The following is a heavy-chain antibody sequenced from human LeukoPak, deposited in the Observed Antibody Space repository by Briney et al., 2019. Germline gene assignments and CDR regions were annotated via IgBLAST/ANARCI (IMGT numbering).Heavy chain of an antibody. CDR2: ITWDGGSI. Sequence: GGSLRLSCAASGFTFEDYTMHWVRQAPGKGLEWVSLITWDGGSIYYADSVKGRFTISRDNAKNSLYLQMNSLRAEDTAVYYCARIERYSSSTQLDYWGQGTLVTVSS. J-gene: IGHJ4*02. V-gene: IGHV3-43*01. D-gene: IGHD6-13*01. CDR1: GFTFEDYT. CDR3: ARIERYSSSTQLDY.